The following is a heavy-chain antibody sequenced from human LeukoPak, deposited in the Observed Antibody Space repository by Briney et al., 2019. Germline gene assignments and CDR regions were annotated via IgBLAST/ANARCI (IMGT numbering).Heavy chain of an antibody. V-gene: IGHV1-2*02. Sequence: ASVKVSCKASGYTFTDYYMHWVRQAPGQGLEWMGWINPNSGGTNYAQKFQGRVTMTRDTSISTAYMELSRLRSDDTAVYYCAREGDFGSYPFDYWGQGTLVIVAS. J-gene: IGHJ4*02. CDR1: GYTFTDYY. D-gene: IGHD3-3*01. CDR3: AREGDFGSYPFDY. CDR2: INPNSGGT.